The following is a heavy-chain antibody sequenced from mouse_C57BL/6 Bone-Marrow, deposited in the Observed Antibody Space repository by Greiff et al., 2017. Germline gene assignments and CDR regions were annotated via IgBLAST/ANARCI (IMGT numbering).Heavy chain of an antibody. CDR2: ISRGGDYT. CDR3: TRGYGSSLYAMDY. D-gene: IGHD1-1*01. CDR1: GFTFSSYA. J-gene: IGHJ4*01. Sequence: EVHLVESGDGLVKPGASLKLSCAASGFTFSSYAMPWVRQTPEKRLEWVAYISRGGDYTYYADTVKGRFTISRDNARNTLYLQISSLKSEDTAMYYCTRGYGSSLYAMDYWGQGTSVTVSS. V-gene: IGHV5-9-1*02.